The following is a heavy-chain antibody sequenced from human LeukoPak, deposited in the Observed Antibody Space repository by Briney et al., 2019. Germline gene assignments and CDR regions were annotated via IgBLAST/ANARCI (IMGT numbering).Heavy chain of an antibody. J-gene: IGHJ4*02. CDR1: GYTLTELS. D-gene: IGHD3-22*01. CDR2: FDPEDGET. Sequence: ASVKVSCKVSGYTLTELSMHWVRQAPGKGLEWMGGFDPEDGETIYAQKFQGRVTMTTDTSTSTAYMELRSLRSDDTAVYYCARRFNHYDSSGYYEGFYFDYWGQGTLVTVSS. V-gene: IGHV1-24*01. CDR3: ARRFNHYDSSGYYEGFYFDY.